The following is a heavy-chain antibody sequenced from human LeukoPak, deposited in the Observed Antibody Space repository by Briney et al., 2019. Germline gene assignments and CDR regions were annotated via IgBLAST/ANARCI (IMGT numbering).Heavy chain of an antibody. Sequence: SETLSLTCTVSGGSISSSSYYWGWIRQPPGKGLEWIGTIYYSGSTYYNPSLKSRVTISVDTSKNQFSLKLSSVTAADTAVYYCASFGNSRPRRIGYWGQGTLVTVSS. CDR1: GGSISSSSYY. V-gene: IGHV4-39*01. CDR3: ASFGNSRPRRIGY. D-gene: IGHD4-23*01. CDR2: IYYSGST. J-gene: IGHJ4*02.